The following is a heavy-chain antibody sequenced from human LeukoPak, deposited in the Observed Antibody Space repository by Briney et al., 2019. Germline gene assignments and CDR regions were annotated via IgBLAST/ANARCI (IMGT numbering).Heavy chain of an antibody. CDR3: ARAPYSSQGGYMDV. CDR1: SGSISSGSYY. J-gene: IGHJ6*03. CDR2: IYTSGST. Sequence: SQTLSLTCTVSSGSISSGSYYWSWIRQPAGKGLEWIGRIYTSGSTNYNPSLKSRVTISVDTSKNQFSLKLSSVTAADTAVYYCARAPYSSQGGYMDVWGKGTTVTVSS. V-gene: IGHV4-61*02. D-gene: IGHD6-13*01.